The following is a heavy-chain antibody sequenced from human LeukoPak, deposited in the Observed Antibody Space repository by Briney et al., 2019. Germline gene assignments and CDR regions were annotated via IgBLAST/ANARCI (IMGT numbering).Heavy chain of an antibody. J-gene: IGHJ4*02. CDR2: IYSGGST. Sequence: GGSLRLSCAASGFTVSNNYMSWVRQAPGKGLEWVSLIYSGGSTYHADSVKGRFTISRGNSKNTLYLQMNSLRVEDMAVYYCARERINDSGYFDYWGQGTLVTVSS. D-gene: IGHD1-1*01. CDR3: ARERINDSGYFDY. V-gene: IGHV3-53*01. CDR1: GFTVSNNY.